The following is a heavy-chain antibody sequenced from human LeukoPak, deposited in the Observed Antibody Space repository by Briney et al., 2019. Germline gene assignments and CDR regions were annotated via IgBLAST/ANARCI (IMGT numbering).Heavy chain of an antibody. CDR3: AKDNEWELLLRGAFDI. D-gene: IGHD1-26*01. V-gene: IGHV3-30*02. Sequence: GGSLRLSCAASGFPFSNYAMHWVRQAPGKGLEWVAFIRFDGSGKYYADSVKGRFTISRDNSKNTLYLQMNSLRAEDTAVYYCAKDNEWELLLRGAFDIWGQGTMVTVSS. CDR1: GFPFSNYA. CDR2: IRFDGSGK. J-gene: IGHJ3*02.